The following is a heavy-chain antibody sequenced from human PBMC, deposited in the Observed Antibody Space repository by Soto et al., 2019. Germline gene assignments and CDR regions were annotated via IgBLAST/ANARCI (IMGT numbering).Heavy chain of an antibody. Sequence: GGSLRLSCGASGFTFSNYGLHWVRQAPGKGLEWVAFISNGGSDKYYANSVKGRFTISRDNSKNTLYLQLNGLRDEDTAVYFCAKSVDCWGQGTLVTVSS. V-gene: IGHV3-30*18. J-gene: IGHJ4*02. CDR1: GFTFSNYG. CDR2: ISNGGSDK. CDR3: AKSVDC.